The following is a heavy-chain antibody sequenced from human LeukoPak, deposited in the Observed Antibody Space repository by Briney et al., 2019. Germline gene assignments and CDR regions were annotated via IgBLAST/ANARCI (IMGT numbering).Heavy chain of an antibody. V-gene: IGHV3-74*01. CDR1: GFTFSNLW. Sequence: GGPLRLSCAASGFTFSNLWMHWVRQAPGKGLVWVSRMNSDVSSTTYADSVKGRFTISRDNSKSTLYLLMNSLRAEDTAVYYCASENDAFDIWGPGTVVTVSS. CDR2: MNSDVSST. CDR3: ASENDAFDI. J-gene: IGHJ3*02.